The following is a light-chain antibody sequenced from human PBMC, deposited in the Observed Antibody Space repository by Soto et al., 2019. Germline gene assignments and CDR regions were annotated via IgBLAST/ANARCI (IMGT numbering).Light chain of an antibody. Sequence: EIVMTQSPATLSVSPGERATLSCRASQSVSSWYLAWFQQKPGQAPRLLIYSASSRATGIPDRFSGSGSGTDFTLTISRLEPEDFAVYYCQQYGRSPWTFGQGTKVDIK. CDR1: QSVSSWY. CDR3: QQYGRSPWT. V-gene: IGKV3-20*01. CDR2: SAS. J-gene: IGKJ1*01.